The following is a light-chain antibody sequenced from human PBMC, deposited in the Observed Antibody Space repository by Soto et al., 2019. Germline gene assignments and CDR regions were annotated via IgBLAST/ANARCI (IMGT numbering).Light chain of an antibody. CDR2: DVS. Sequence: QSALTQPASVSGSPGQSITISCTGTSSDVGGYNYVSWYQQHPGKAPKLMISDVSNRPSGVSNRFSDSKSGNTASLTISGLQAEDEADYYCSLYTYSSTLYVVFGGGTKVTVL. CDR3: SLYTYSSTLYVV. V-gene: IGLV2-14*01. J-gene: IGLJ2*01. CDR1: SSDVGGYNY.